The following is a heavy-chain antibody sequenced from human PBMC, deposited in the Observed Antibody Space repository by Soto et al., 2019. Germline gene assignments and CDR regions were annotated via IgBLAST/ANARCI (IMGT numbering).Heavy chain of an antibody. CDR2: TRHDGSNT. CDR1: GFTFSGYG. V-gene: IGHV3-33*01. D-gene: IGHD1-26*01. J-gene: IGHJ4*02. Sequence: QVQLVEYGGGVVKPGRSLRLSCAASGFTFSGYGMHWVRQAPGKGLEWVAVTRHDGSNTYYADSVRGRFTISRDNSNKMLYLQMNSLRAEDTAVYYCARDGVGTTTYFGYFDYWGQGTLVTVSS. CDR3: ARDGVGTTTYFGYFDY.